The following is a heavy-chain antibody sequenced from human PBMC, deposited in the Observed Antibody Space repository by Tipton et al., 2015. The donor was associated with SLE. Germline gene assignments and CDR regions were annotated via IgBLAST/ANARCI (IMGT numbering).Heavy chain of an antibody. CDR2: ISSSGSSI. CDR1: GFIFSSYE. V-gene: IGHV3-48*03. CDR3: AWPGIVRVGGFDY. Sequence: SLRLSCAASGFIFSSYEMNWVRQAPGKGLEWVSYISSSGSSIYYADSVKGRFTISRDNAKNSLFLQMNSLSSEDTAVYYCAWPGIVRVGGFDYRGQGTLVTVSS. J-gene: IGHJ4*02. D-gene: IGHD3-10*02.